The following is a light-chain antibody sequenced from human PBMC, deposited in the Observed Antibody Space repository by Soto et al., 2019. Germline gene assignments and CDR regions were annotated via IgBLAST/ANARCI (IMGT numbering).Light chain of an antibody. CDR2: GAV. V-gene: IGKV3-20*01. CDR3: QQYHSPPLT. CDR1: ENIRSNY. J-gene: IGKJ1*01. Sequence: EIVLTQSPGTLSLSPGQRATLSCRASENIRSNYVAWFQQKPGQAPRLLIYGAVSRATGIPDRFSGSGSGTDFTLTISSLEPEDFVVYYCQQYHSPPLTFGQGTKVDIK.